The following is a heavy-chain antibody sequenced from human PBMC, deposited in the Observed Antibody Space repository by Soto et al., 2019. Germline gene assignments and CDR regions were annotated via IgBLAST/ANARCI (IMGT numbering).Heavy chain of an antibody. D-gene: IGHD5-18*01. CDR1: GYTFTSYG. J-gene: IGHJ4*02. CDR2: ISAYNGNT. CDR3: AIDLDTAMDSDY. V-gene: IGHV1-18*01. Sequence: ASVKVSGKASGYTFTSYGISWVRQAPGQGLEWMGWISAYNGNTNYAQKLQGRVTMTTDTSTSTAYMELRSLRSDDTAVYYCAIDLDTAMDSDYWVQGTLVTVSS.